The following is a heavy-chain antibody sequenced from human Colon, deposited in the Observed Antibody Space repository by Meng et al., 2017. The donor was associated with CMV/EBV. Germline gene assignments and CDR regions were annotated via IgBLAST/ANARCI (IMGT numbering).Heavy chain of an antibody. CDR1: GFTFSDYY. D-gene: IGHD2-21*02. CDR3: ARDGCVNGDCGATEY. Sequence: GESLKISCAASGFTFSDYYMSWIRQAPGKGLKWVSYISSVGSTKYYADSVKGRFTISRDNAKSSLYLEMNSLRADDTAVYYCARDGCVNGDCGATEYWGQGTLVTVSS. V-gene: IGHV3-11*04. J-gene: IGHJ4*02. CDR2: ISSVGSTK.